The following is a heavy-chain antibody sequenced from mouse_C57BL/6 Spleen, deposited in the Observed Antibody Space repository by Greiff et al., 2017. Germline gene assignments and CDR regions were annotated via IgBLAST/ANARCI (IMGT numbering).Heavy chain of an antibody. Sequence: QVQLQQPGAELVKPGASVKLSCKASGYTFTSYWMQWVKQRPGQGLEWIGEIDPSDSYTNYNQKFKGKATLTVDTSSSTAYMQLSSLTSEDSAVYDCAREGGYGRDYAMDYWGQGTSVTVSS. CDR1: GYTFTSYW. CDR2: IDPSDSYT. D-gene: IGHD3-1*01. J-gene: IGHJ4*01. V-gene: IGHV1-50*01. CDR3: AREGGYGRDYAMDY.